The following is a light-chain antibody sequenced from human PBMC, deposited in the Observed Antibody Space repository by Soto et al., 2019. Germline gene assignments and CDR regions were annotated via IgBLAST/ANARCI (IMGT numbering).Light chain of an antibody. Sequence: QSALTQPASVSGSPGQSITISCTGTSSDVGGYNYVSWYQQHPGKAPKLMIYDVSNQPSGVSNRFSGSKSGNMASLTISGLQAEDEADYYCSSYTSSSTLVFGGGTKVTVL. CDR3: SSYTSSSTLV. J-gene: IGLJ2*01. V-gene: IGLV2-14*01. CDR2: DVS. CDR1: SSDVGGYNY.